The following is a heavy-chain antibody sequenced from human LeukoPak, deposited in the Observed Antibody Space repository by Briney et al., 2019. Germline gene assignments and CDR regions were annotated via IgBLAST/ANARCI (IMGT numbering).Heavy chain of an antibody. CDR1: GYTFTSYG. V-gene: IGHV1-18*04. CDR2: ISAYNGNT. Sequence: ASVKVSCKASGYTFTSYGISWVRQALGQGLEWMGWISAYNGNTNYAQKLQGRVTMTTDTSTSTAYMELRSLRSDDTAVYYCARAYGSGSFSRMDVWGKGTTVTVSS. CDR3: ARAYGSGSFSRMDV. D-gene: IGHD3-10*01. J-gene: IGHJ6*04.